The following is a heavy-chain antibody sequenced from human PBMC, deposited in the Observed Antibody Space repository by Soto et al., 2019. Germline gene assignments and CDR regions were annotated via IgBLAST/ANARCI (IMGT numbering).Heavy chain of an antibody. CDR2: ISGSGGST. J-gene: IGHJ4*02. Sequence: GGSLRLSCAASGFTFSSYAMSWVRQAPGKGLEWVSAISGSGGSTYYADSVKGRFTISRDNSKNTLYLQMSSLRAEDTAVYYCAKDRPPSIAARPDRTDYWGQGTLVTVSS. V-gene: IGHV3-23*01. CDR1: GFTFSSYA. CDR3: AKDRPPSIAARPDRTDY. D-gene: IGHD6-6*01.